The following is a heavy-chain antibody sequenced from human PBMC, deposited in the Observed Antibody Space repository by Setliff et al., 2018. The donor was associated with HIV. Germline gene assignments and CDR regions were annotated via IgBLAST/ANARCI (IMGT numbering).Heavy chain of an antibody. V-gene: IGHV3-7*05. CDR2: IKQDGSKA. CDR3: ARDGAYNIFTGLVAFDY. D-gene: IGHD3-9*01. Sequence: GGSLRLSCAASGFTFSSYWMSWVRQAPGKGLEWVADIKQDGSKAYYMDSVKGRFTISRDNPKNSLYLQMTSLRAEDTAVYYCARDGAYNIFTGLVAFDYWGQGTLVTVSS. J-gene: IGHJ4*02. CDR1: GFTFSSYW.